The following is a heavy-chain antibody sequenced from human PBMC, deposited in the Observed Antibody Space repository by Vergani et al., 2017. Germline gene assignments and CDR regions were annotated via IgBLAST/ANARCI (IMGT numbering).Heavy chain of an antibody. CDR3: AEGRIAGQLVLS. CDR1: GFTFSSYA. Sequence: EVQLLESGGGLVQPGGSLRLSCAASGFTFSSYAMSWVRQAPGKGLEWVSAIGVSGGSTNYADSVKGRFTISRDNSKNTLYLQMNSLRAEDTAVYYCAEGRIAGQLVLSGGQGRLVTVSS. D-gene: IGHD6-13*01. J-gene: IGHJ4*02. V-gene: IGHV3-23*01. CDR2: IGVSGGST.